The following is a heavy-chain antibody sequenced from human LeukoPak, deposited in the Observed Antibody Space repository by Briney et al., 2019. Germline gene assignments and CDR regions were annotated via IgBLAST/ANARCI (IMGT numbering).Heavy chain of an antibody. CDR3: AREKLLGPPVTDY. CDR1: GGTFSSYA. D-gene: IGHD4-17*01. Sequence: GASVKVSCKASGGTFSSYAISWVRQAPGQGLEWMGGIIPIFGTANYAQKFQGRVTITADKSTSTAYMELSSLRSEDTAVYYCAREKLLGPPVTDYWGQGTLVTVSS. J-gene: IGHJ4*02. V-gene: IGHV1-69*06. CDR2: IIPIFGTA.